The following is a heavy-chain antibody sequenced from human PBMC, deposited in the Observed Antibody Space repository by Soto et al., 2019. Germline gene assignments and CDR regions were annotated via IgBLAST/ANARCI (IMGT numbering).Heavy chain of an antibody. V-gene: IGHV1-18*01. CDR3: ARDSFDYYDSSGYYFDY. J-gene: IGHJ4*02. CDR1: GYTFTSYG. Sequence: ASVKVSCKASGYTFTSYGMSWVRQAPGQGLEWMGWISAYNGNTNYAQKLQGRVTMTTDTSTSTAYMELRSLRSDDTAVYFCARDSFDYYDSSGYYFDYWGQGTLVTVSS. CDR2: ISAYNGNT. D-gene: IGHD3-22*01.